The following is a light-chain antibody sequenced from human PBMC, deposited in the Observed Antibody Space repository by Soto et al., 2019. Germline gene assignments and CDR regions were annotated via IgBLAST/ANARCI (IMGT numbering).Light chain of an antibody. V-gene: IGKV1-27*01. CDR3: HTYSSVPV. Sequence: DIQMTQSPTSLSASVGDRVTITCRASQDIRNFVAWYQQKPGKAPKLLIYAASTLQSGVPSRFSGSGSGTDFPLTINSLQPEDVATYSCHTYSSVPVFGPGTKVEIK. J-gene: IGKJ3*01. CDR2: AAS. CDR1: QDIRNF.